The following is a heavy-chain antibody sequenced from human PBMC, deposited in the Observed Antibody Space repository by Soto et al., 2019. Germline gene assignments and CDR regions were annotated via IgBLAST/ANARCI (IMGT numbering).Heavy chain of an antibody. CDR3: GKDYYDSSGYYPPALLFDY. CDR1: GYTFTSYA. Sequence: ASVKVSCKASGYTFTSYAMHWVRQATGQRLEWMGWINAGNGNTKYSQKFQGRVTITRDTSASTAYMELSSLRSEDTAVYYCGKDYYDSSGYYPPALLFDYWGQGTLVTVSS. CDR2: INAGNGNT. V-gene: IGHV1-3*01. J-gene: IGHJ4*02. D-gene: IGHD3-22*01.